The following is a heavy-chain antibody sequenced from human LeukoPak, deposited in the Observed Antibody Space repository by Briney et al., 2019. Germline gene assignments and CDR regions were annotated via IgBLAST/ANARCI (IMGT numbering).Heavy chain of an antibody. V-gene: IGHV1-69*13. D-gene: IGHD6-19*01. CDR3: ARKAGYYYYGMDV. J-gene: IGHJ6*02. Sequence: SVKVSCKASGGTFSSYAISWVRQAPGQGLEWMGGIIPIFGTANYAQKFQGRVTITADEPTSTAYMELSSLRSEDTAVYYCARKAGYYYYGMDVWGQGTTVTVSS. CDR2: IIPIFGTA. CDR1: GGTFSSYA.